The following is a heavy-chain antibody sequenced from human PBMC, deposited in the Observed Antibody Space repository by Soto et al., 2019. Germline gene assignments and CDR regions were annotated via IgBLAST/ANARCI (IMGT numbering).Heavy chain of an antibody. J-gene: IGHJ6*03. D-gene: IGHD1-26*01. V-gene: IGHV4-34*01. Sequence: QVQLQQWGAGLLKPSETLSLTCAVYGGSFSGYYWSWIRQPPGKGLEWIGEINHSGSTNYNPSLKSRVTITVDKSKNQFSLKLSSVNAADTAVYYCARLYTTQYYYFYNYMDVWGKGTTVTVSS. CDR2: INHSGST. CDR3: ARLYTTQYYYFYNYMDV. CDR1: GGSFSGYY.